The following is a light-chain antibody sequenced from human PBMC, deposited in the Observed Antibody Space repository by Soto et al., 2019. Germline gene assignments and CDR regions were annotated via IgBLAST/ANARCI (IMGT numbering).Light chain of an antibody. CDR2: GNN. Sequence: QSVLTQPPSVSGAPGQRVTISCTGSSSNFGAGYDVHWYQHLPGTAPKLLIYGNNNRPSGVPDRFSGSKSGTSASLAITGLQAEDEVDYYCQSYDSSLSGRYVFGTGTKLTVL. CDR3: QSYDSSLSGRYV. CDR1: SSNFGAGYD. V-gene: IGLV1-40*01. J-gene: IGLJ1*01.